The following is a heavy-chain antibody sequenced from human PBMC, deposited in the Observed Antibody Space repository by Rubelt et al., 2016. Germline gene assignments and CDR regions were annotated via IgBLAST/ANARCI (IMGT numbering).Heavy chain of an antibody. CDR3: AKLTNHFYGMDV. J-gene: IGHJ6*02. CDR2: IYPGDSDS. V-gene: IGHV5-51*01. Sequence: WMGVIYPGDSDSRYSPSFQGQVTISADKSISTAYLQWSSLKASDTAMYYCAKLTNHFYGMDVWGQGTTVTVSS. D-gene: IGHD2-8*01.